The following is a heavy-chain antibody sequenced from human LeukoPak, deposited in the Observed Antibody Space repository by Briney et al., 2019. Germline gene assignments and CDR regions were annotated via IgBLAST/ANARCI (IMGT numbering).Heavy chain of an antibody. V-gene: IGHV3-7*01. CDR1: GFTFSSYW. J-gene: IGHJ3*02. Sequence: GGSLRLSCAASGFTFSSYWMSWVRQAPGKGLEWVANIKQDGSEKYYVDSVKGRFTISRDNAKNSLYLQMNSLRVEDTAVYYCARDLGSYDILTGSDAFDIWGQGTMVTVSS. CDR3: ARDLGSYDILTGSDAFDI. D-gene: IGHD3-9*01. CDR2: IKQDGSEK.